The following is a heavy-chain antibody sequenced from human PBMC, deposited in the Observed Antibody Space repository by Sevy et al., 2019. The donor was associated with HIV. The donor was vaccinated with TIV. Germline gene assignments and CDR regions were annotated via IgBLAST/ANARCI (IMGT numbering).Heavy chain of an antibody. D-gene: IGHD2-2*01. CDR1: GFTFINYA. CDR2: ISGTGGNT. Sequence: GGSLILSCAASGFTFINYAMSWVRHAPGKGLEWVSGISGTGGNTYLADSVKGRFTISRDNSKNTLYLQMNSLRAEDTAIYFCARANCSLTSCYPFDYWGQGTLVTVSS. CDR3: ARANCSLTSCYPFDY. J-gene: IGHJ4*02. V-gene: IGHV3-23*01.